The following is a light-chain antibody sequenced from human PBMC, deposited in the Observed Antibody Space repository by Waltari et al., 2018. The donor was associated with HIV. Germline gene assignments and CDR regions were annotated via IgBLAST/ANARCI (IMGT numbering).Light chain of an antibody. Sequence: SYELTQPLSVSVALGQTARITCGGNNIGSKNVHWYQQKPGQAPVLVIYRDSNRPSGIPERFSGSNSGNTATLTISRAQAGDEADYYCQSADSSGTWVFGGGTKLTVL. CDR1: NIGSKN. J-gene: IGLJ3*02. V-gene: IGLV3-9*01. CDR2: RDS. CDR3: QSADSSGTWV.